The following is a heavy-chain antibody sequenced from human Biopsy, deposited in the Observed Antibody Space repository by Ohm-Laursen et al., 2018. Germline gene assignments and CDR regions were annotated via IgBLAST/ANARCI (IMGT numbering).Heavy chain of an antibody. CDR3: ASQTPRNPNILTGAFHYDMAV. J-gene: IGHJ6*02. CDR2: IVTFFGTV. CDR1: GGSFSNYA. V-gene: IGHV1-69*05. D-gene: IGHD3-9*01. Sequence: SSVKVSCKFSGGSFSNYAVSWVRQAPGQGLEWMGGIVTFFGTVKYAKRFQGRLTITTDRSTDTAYMELGSLTSEDTAVYYCASQTPRNPNILTGAFHYDMAVWGQGTTVTVSS.